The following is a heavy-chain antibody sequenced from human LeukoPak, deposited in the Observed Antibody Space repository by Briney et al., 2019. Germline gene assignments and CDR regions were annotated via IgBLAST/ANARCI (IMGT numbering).Heavy chain of an antibody. CDR3: ARSFIWVPTVTTGSPYYFDY. J-gene: IGHJ4*02. D-gene: IGHD4-17*01. Sequence: SVTVSCTASGNIFTTYGISWVRQAPGQGLEWMGRIIPILGIANYAQKFQGRVTITADKSTSTAYMELSSLRSEDTAVYYCARSFIWVPTVTTGSPYYFDYWGQGTLVTVSS. CDR1: GNIFTTYG. V-gene: IGHV1-69*04. CDR2: IIPILGIA.